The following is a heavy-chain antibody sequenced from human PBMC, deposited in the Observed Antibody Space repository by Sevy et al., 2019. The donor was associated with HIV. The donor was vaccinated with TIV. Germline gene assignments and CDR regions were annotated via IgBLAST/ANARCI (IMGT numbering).Heavy chain of an antibody. CDR3: ARKYDSSGYFDY. Sequence: GGSLRLSCAASGFTFSSYAMNWVRQAPGKGLEWVSGISGSGGSGDKTNYADSWKGRFTISRDDSKNSLYLQLNSLRAEDTAIYYCARKYDSSGYFDYWGQGTLVTVSS. CDR2: ISGSGGSGDKT. J-gene: IGHJ4*02. V-gene: IGHV3-23*01. CDR1: GFTFSSYA. D-gene: IGHD3-22*01.